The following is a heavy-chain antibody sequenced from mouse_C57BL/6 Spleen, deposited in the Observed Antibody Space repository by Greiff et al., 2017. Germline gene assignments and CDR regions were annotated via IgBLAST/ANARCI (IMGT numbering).Heavy chain of an antibody. CDR2: IDPSDSET. Sequence: QVQLQQPGAELVRPGSSVKLSCKASGYTFTSYWMHWVKQRPIQGLEWIGNIDPSDSETHYNQKFKDKATLTVDKSSSTAYMQLSSLTSEDSAVYYWARDYGSSGRYFDVWGTGTTVTVSS. CDR1: GYTFTSYW. CDR3: ARDYGSSGRYFDV. V-gene: IGHV1-52*01. D-gene: IGHD1-1*01. J-gene: IGHJ1*03.